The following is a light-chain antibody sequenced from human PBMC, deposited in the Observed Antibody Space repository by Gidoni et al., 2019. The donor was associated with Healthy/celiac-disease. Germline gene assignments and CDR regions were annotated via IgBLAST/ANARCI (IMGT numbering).Light chain of an antibody. J-gene: IGLJ3*02. CDR2: DIS. V-gene: IGLV2-14*03. CDR3: SSYTSSSTWV. CDR1: SSDVGGYNY. Sequence: QSALTQPASVSGSPGQSITISCTGTSSDVGGYNYVSWYQQHSGKAPKLMIYDISNRHSGVSNRFSGSKSGNTASLTISGLQAEDEADYYCSSYTSSSTWVFGVGTKLTVL.